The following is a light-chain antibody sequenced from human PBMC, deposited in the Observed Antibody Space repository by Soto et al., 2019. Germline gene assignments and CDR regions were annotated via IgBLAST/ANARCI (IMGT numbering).Light chain of an antibody. CDR3: QSYDSSLSNWV. Sequence: QSVLTQPPSVSGAPGQRVTISCTGSSSNIGAGYDVHWYQQLPGTAPKLLIYGNSNRPSGVPDRLSGSKSGTSAFLAITGLQAEDEADYYCQSYDSSLSNWVFGGGTQLTVL. CDR2: GNS. V-gene: IGLV1-40*01. J-gene: IGLJ3*02. CDR1: SSNIGAGYD.